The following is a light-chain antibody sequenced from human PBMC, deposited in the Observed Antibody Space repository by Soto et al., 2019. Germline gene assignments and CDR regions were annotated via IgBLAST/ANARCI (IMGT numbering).Light chain of an antibody. Sequence: DIQMTQSPSTLSGSVGDRVTIICRASQTISSWLAWYQQKGGQAPKLLISKASILGSGVPSRFSGSGSGTEFNLTISSLQPEDFATYYCQQYNSFIWTFGQGTKV. J-gene: IGKJ1*01. CDR3: QQYNSFIWT. V-gene: IGKV1-5*03. CDR1: QTISSW. CDR2: KAS.